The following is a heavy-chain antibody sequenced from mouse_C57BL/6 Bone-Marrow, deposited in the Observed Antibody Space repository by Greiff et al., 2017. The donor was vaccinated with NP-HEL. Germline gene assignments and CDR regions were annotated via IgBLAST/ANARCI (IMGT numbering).Heavy chain of an antibody. CDR2: ISSGGDYI. V-gene: IGHV5-9-1*02. CDR1: GFTFSSYA. J-gene: IGHJ4*01. D-gene: IGHD1-1*01. Sequence: EVQRVESGEGLVKPGGSLKLSCAASGFTFSSYAMSWVRQTPEKRLEWVAYISSGGDYIYYADTVEGRFTISRDNARNTLYLQMSSLKSEDTAMYYCTRTFYYYGFMDYWGQGTSVTVSS. CDR3: TRTFYYYGFMDY.